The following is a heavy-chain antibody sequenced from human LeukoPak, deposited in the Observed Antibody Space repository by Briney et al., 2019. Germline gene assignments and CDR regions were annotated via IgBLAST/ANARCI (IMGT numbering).Heavy chain of an antibody. V-gene: IGHV3-23*01. J-gene: IGHJ4*02. CDR1: GFTFSSYA. Sequence: GGSLRLSCAASGFTFSSYAMSWVRQAPGKGLEWVSAISGSGGSTYYADSVKGRFTISRDNSKNMLYLQMNSLRAEDTAVYYCAKVTIFGVVITYFDYWGQGTLVTVSS. D-gene: IGHD3-3*01. CDR3: AKVTIFGVVITYFDY. CDR2: ISGSGGST.